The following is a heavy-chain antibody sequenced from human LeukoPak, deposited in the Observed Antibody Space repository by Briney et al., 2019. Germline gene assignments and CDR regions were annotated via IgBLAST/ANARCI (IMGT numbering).Heavy chain of an antibody. D-gene: IGHD6-19*01. J-gene: IGHJ4*02. V-gene: IGHV4-59*01. CDR2: IYYSGST. Sequence: VKPSETLSLTRTLLGGSISSYYGSWIRQPPGKGLEWGGYIYYSGSTNYNPSLKSRVSISEDTSKIQFSLKLSSVTAADTGVYYCARDRSGWPLGYWGQGTLVTVSS. CDR3: ARDRSGWPLGY. CDR1: GGSISSYY.